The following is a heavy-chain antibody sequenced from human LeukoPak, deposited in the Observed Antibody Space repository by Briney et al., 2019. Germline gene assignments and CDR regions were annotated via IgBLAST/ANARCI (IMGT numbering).Heavy chain of an antibody. V-gene: IGHV1-18*01. J-gene: IGHJ5*02. D-gene: IGHD3-22*01. CDR3: ARVLSRTAYYYDSSGYYPKPFYNWFDP. CDR1: GYTFTSYG. CDR2: ISAYNGNT. Sequence: ASVKVSCKASGYTFTSYGISWVRQAPGQGLEWMGWISAYNGNTNYAQKLQGRVTMTTDTSTSTAYMELRSLRSDDTAVYYCARVLSRTAYYYDSSGYYPKPFYNWFDPWGQGTLVTVSS.